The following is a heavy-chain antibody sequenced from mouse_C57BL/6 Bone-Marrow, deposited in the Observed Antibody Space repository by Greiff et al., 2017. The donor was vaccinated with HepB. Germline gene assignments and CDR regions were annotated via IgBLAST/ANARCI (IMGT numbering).Heavy chain of an antibody. CDR3: ARVGVDDY. D-gene: IGHD1-1*02. Sequence: EVQRVESGGGLVKPGGSLKLSCAASGFTFSSYAMSWVRQTPEKRLEWVATISDGGSYTYYPDNVKGRYTISRDNAKNNRYLQMSHLKSEDTAMYYCARVGVDDYWGQGTTLTVSS. CDR2: ISDGGSYT. CDR1: GFTFSSYA. J-gene: IGHJ2*01. V-gene: IGHV5-4*01.